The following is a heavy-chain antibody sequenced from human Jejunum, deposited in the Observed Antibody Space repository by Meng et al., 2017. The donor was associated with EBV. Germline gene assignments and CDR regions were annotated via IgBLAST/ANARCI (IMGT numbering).Heavy chain of an antibody. CDR1: GYTFTEYA. CDR2: FRTANDNT. D-gene: IGHD4-17*01. V-gene: IGHV1-3*04. J-gene: IGHJ4*02. Sequence: QVQLVQSGAGVKKKXXSEKVSGKASGYTFTEYAMHWLRQAPGQRLEWMGWFRTANDNTKYSQKFQGRVTITRDTSASTGYIELSSLRSEDTAVYYCARRNYGDYGDGFDYWGQGTLFTVSS. CDR3: ARRNYGDYGDGFDY.